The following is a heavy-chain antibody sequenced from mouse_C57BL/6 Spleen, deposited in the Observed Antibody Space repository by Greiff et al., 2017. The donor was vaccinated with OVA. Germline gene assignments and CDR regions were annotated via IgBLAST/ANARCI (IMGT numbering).Heavy chain of an antibody. CDR3: AREGGSGYPYYYAMDY. Sequence: VKLMESGPELVKPGASVKISCKASGYAFSSSWMNWVKQRPGKGLEWIGRIYPGDGDTNYNGKFKGKATLTADKSSSTAYMQLSSLTSEDSAVYFCAREGGSGYPYYYAMDYWGQGTSVTVSS. D-gene: IGHD3-2*02. J-gene: IGHJ4*01. V-gene: IGHV1-82*01. CDR2: IYPGDGDT. CDR1: GYAFSSSW.